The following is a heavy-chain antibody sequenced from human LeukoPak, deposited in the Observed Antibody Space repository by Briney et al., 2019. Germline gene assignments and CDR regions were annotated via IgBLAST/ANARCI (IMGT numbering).Heavy chain of an antibody. CDR3: ARVTIDYDILTGYYKGDAFDI. J-gene: IGHJ3*02. V-gene: IGHV1-69*05. CDR1: GGTFSSYA. CDR2: IIPIFGTA. Sequence: ASVKVSCKASGGTFSSYAISWVRQAPGQGLEWMGGIIPIFGTANYAQKFQGRVTITTDESTSTAYMELSSLRSEDTAVYYCARVTIDYDILTGYYKGDAFDIWGQGTMVTVSS. D-gene: IGHD3-9*01.